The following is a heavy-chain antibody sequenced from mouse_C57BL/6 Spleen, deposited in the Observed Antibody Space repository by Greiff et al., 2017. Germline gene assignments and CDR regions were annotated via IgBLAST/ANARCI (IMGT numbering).Heavy chain of an antibody. J-gene: IGHJ2*01. Sequence: VQLQQSGAELAKPGASVKLSCKASGYTFTSDWMHWVKQRPGQGLEWIGYINPSSGYTTYNQKFKDKATLTADKASSTAYMQLSSLTYEDSAVYYCARWGTTANYFDYWGQGTTLTVSS. D-gene: IGHD1-2*01. CDR2: INPSSGYT. V-gene: IGHV1-7*01. CDR3: ARWGTTANYFDY. CDR1: GYTFTSDW.